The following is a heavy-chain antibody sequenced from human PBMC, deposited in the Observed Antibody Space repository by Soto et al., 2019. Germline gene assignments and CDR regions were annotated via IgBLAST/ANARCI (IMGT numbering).Heavy chain of an antibody. CDR3: ATVTSTLLTGYYNGAFDI. D-gene: IGHD3-9*01. Sequence: SVKVSCKASGGTFSSYAISWVRQAPGQGLEWMGGIIPILGTANYAQKFQGRVTITADESTSTAYMELSSLRSEDTAVYYCATVTSTLLTGYYNGAFDIWGQGTMVTVSS. V-gene: IGHV1-69*13. CDR2: IIPILGTA. J-gene: IGHJ3*02. CDR1: GGTFSSYA.